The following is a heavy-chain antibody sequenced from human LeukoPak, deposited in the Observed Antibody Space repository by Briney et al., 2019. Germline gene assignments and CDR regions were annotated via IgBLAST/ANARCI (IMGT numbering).Heavy chain of an antibody. CDR1: GFTFDDYA. V-gene: IGHV3-9*01. J-gene: IGHJ4*02. Sequence: PGRSQRLSCAASGFTFDDYAMHWVRQAPGKGLEWVSGISWNSGSIGYADSVKGRFTISRDNAKNSLYLQMNSLRAEDTALYYCAKVGDAPQYYFDYWGQGTLVTVSS. D-gene: IGHD4-17*01. CDR2: ISWNSGSI. CDR3: AKVGDAPQYYFDY.